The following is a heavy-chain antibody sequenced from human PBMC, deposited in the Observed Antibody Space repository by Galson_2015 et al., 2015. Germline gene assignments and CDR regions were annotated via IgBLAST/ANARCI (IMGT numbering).Heavy chain of an antibody. CDR3: ARVGDPPGP. CDR2: IYHSGSA. CDR1: GGSFSAYY. D-gene: IGHD2-21*01. V-gene: IGHV4-34*01. J-gene: IGHJ5*02. Sequence: SETLSLTCAVYGGSFSAYYWSWIRQPPGKGLEWIGEIYHSGSANYNPSLKSRVTISADTSKNQFPLKLTSVTAADTAVYYCARVGDPPGPWGQGTLVTVSS.